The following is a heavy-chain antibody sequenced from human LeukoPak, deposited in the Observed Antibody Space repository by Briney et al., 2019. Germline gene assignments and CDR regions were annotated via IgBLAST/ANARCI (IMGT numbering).Heavy chain of an antibody. V-gene: IGHV3-30*04. D-gene: IGHD6-13*01. CDR2: ISYDGSNK. Sequence: QPGGSLRLSCAASGFTFSSYAMHWVRQAPGKGLEWVALISYDGSNKYYADSVKARFIISRDNSKNTVYLQMNSLRAEDTAVYYCARGDTGPTYSSNWYETDYWGQGTLVTVSS. J-gene: IGHJ4*02. CDR1: GFTFSSYA. CDR3: ARGDTGPTYSSNWYETDY.